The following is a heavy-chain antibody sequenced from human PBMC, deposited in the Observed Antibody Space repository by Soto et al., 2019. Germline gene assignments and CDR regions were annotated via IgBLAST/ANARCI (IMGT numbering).Heavy chain of an antibody. D-gene: IGHD3-22*01. Sequence: QVQLQESGPGLVKPSETLSLTCTVSGGSVSSGSYYWSWIRQPPGKGLEWIGYIYYSGSTNYNPSLKSRVTISVDTSKNQFSLKLSSVTAADTAVYYCAREGEQFSPTYYYDSSGSYYFDYWGQGTLVTVSS. CDR3: AREGEQFSPTYYYDSSGSYYFDY. CDR1: GGSVSSGSYY. J-gene: IGHJ4*02. V-gene: IGHV4-61*01. CDR2: IYYSGST.